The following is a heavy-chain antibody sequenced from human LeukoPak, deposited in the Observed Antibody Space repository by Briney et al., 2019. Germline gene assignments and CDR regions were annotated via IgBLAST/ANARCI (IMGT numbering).Heavy chain of an antibody. CDR3: ARGHPNCSSTSCWFDP. D-gene: IGHD2-2*01. CDR2: INHSGST. J-gene: IGHJ5*02. V-gene: IGHV4-34*01. Sequence: SETLSLTCAVYGGSFSGYYWSWIRQPPGKGLEWIGEINHSGSTNYNPSLKSRVTISVDTSKNQSSLKLSSVTAADTAVYYCARGHPNCSSTSCWFDPWGQGTLVTVSS. CDR1: GGSFSGYY.